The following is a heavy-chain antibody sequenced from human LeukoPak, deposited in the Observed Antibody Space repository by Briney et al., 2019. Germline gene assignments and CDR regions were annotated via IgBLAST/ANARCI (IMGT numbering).Heavy chain of an antibody. Sequence: SETLSLTCTVSGVSIRSSYYYWGWLRQPPGKGLEWIGSIYDSGSTNYNPSLMSRVTISVDTSKNQFSLKLRSVTAADTAVYYCAREGQAQYYYDSSGYYRDPGYYFDYWGQGTLVTVSS. CDR3: AREGQAQYYYDSSGYYRDPGYYFDY. CDR2: IYDSGST. J-gene: IGHJ4*02. V-gene: IGHV4-39*07. D-gene: IGHD3-22*01. CDR1: GVSIRSSYYY.